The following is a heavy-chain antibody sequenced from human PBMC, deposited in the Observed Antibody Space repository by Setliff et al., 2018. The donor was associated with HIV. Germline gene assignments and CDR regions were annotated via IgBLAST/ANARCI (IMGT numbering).Heavy chain of an antibody. D-gene: IGHD3-22*01. CDR2: INPNTGDT. Sequence: ASVKVSCKASGYTFTDYFLHWVRQAPGQGLEWMGYINPNTGDTNSAQKFQGRVTVTRDTSISSVYMELSRLRSDDSAVYYCVRAEHYSDFRGYWEYFDCWGQGTLVTVSS. V-gene: IGHV1-2*02. CDR3: VRAEHYSDFRGYWEYFDC. J-gene: IGHJ4*02. CDR1: GYTFTDYF.